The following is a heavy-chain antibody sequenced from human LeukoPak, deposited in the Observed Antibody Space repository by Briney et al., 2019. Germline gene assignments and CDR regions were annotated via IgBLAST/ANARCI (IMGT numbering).Heavy chain of an antibody. CDR1: GGSFSGYY. J-gene: IGHJ4*02. CDR3: ARRPAVAGVYYFDY. CDR2: INHSGST. Sequence: SETLSLTCAVYGGSFSGYYWSWIRQPPGKGLEWIGEINHSGSTNYNPSLKSRITISVDTSKNQFSLKLSSVTAADTAVYYCARRPAVAGVYYFDYWGQGTLVTVSS. V-gene: IGHV4-34*01. D-gene: IGHD6-19*01.